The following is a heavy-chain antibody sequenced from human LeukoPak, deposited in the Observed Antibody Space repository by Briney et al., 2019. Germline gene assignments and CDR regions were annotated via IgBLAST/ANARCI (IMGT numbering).Heavy chain of an antibody. CDR3: ARTRYNWVDLTEAFDI. CDR1: GDSTNRSS. CDR2: IYYIGRI. D-gene: IGHD1-1*01. V-gene: IGHV4-59*01. Sequence: LESLSLTCAPSGDSTNRSSRRCVPQPPRRALGWVGYIYYIGRINYDPALQSRVNISVDAVKNQLSLKLTYLSAAYTAVYYCARTRYNWVDLTEAFDIWGQGTMVTVSS. J-gene: IGHJ3*02.